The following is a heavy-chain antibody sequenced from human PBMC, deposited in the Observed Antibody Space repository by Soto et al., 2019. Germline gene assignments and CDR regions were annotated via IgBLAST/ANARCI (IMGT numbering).Heavy chain of an antibody. CDR2: IYYSGST. CDR1: GGSISSCGYY. J-gene: IGHJ4*02. D-gene: IGHD3-16*01. Sequence: SETLSLTCTVSGGSISSCGYYWSWIRQHPGKGLEWIGYIYYSGSTYYNPSLKSRVTISVDTSKNQFSLKLSSVTAADTAVYYCAREGEDYFDYWGQGPLVTVSS. CDR3: AREGEDYFDY. V-gene: IGHV4-31*03.